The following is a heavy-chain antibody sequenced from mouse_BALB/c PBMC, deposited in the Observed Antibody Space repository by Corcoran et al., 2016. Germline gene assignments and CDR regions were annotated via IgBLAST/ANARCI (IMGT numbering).Heavy chain of an antibody. D-gene: IGHD2-14*01. V-gene: IGHV1-62-2*01. Sequence: VPLQPSGAELVHPGASVTLSCNASGYTFTEYTIQCVKQRSGQGLEWIGWFYPRSKTTKYNEKFNDKATLTADKSSSTVYMELSRLTSEDSAVYFCARHAYSRDGGFAYWGQGTLVTVS. J-gene: IGHJ3*01. CDR3: ARHAYSRDGGFAY. CDR2: FYPRSKTT. CDR1: GYTFTEYT.